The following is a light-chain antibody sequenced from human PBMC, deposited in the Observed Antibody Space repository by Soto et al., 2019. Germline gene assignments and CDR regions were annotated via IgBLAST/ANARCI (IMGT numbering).Light chain of an antibody. J-gene: IGLJ1*01. CDR1: SSDIGGYNY. CDR2: EVS. V-gene: IGLV2-14*01. Sequence: QSVLTQPASVSGSPGQSITISCTGTSSDIGGYNYVSWYQQHPGKAPKVVIYEVSNRPLGVSNRFSASKSGNTASLIISGLQADDEADYSCSSYRSTTTFGVFGTGTKVTVL. CDR3: SSYRSTTTFGV.